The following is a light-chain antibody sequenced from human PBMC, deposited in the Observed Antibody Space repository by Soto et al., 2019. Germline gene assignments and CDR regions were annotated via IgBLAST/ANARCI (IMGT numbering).Light chain of an antibody. Sequence: IQMTQSPTTLSASVGDRVTITCRASQSISSWLAWYQQTPGTAPKLLIYKASSLESGVPSRFSGSGSGTEFTLTISSLQPDDFATYYCQQYTSYPWTFGQGTKVDIK. CDR3: QQYTSYPWT. CDR2: KAS. V-gene: IGKV1-5*03. J-gene: IGKJ1*01. CDR1: QSISSW.